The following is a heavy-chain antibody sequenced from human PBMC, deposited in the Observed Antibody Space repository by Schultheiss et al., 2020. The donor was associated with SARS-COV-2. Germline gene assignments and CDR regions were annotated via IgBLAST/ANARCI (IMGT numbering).Heavy chain of an antibody. CDR3: ARGVAAAGGNWFDP. V-gene: IGHV3-48*03. J-gene: IGHJ5*02. CDR2: ISISGRTI. CDR1: GFIFSSSA. Sequence: GGSLRLSCSASGFIFSSSAMHWVRQAPGKGLEWISYISISGRTIYYADSVKGRFTISRDNAKNSLYLQMNSLRAEDTAVYYCARGVAAAGGNWFDPWGQGTLVTVSS. D-gene: IGHD6-13*01.